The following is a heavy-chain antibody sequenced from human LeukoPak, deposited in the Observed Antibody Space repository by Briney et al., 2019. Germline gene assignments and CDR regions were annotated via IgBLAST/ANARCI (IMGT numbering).Heavy chain of an antibody. D-gene: IGHD3-10*01. Sequence: SETLSLTCAVYGGSFSGYYWSWIRQPPGKGLEWIGEINHSGSTNYNPSLKSRVTISVDTSKNQFSLKLSSVTAADTAVYYCATHGGDASGSSNFDHWGQGTLVTVSS. CDR1: GGSFSGYY. CDR3: ATHGGDASGSSNFDH. J-gene: IGHJ4*02. V-gene: IGHV4-34*01. CDR2: INHSGST.